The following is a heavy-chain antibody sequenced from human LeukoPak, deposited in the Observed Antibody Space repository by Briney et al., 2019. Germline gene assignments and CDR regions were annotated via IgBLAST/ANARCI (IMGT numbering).Heavy chain of an antibody. Sequence: PSETLSLTCTVSGDSTNTYYWSWMRQPPGKGLEWIGYVYSSGSTNYNPSLKSRVTISIDTSKRQFSLKLTSVTAADTAVYYCARAGSSSWYSGGYGMDVWGQGTTVTVSS. J-gene: IGHJ6*02. CDR3: ARAGSSSWYSGGYGMDV. V-gene: IGHV4-59*01. CDR1: GDSTNTYY. CDR2: VYSSGST. D-gene: IGHD6-13*01.